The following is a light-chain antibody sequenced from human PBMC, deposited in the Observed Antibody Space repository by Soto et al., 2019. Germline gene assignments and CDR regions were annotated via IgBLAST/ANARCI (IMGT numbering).Light chain of an antibody. V-gene: IGKV3-11*01. CDR2: DAS. Sequence: ESVLTQSPATLSLSPGDRATLSCRASQSITNSLAWYRHQPGQPPRLLIYDASKRATGIPARFIGSESGTHFPHTISSLEPEDFGLYYCRQRSDWLSVTFGGRTKVQIK. CDR3: RQRSDWLSVT. CDR1: QSITNS. J-gene: IGKJ4*01.